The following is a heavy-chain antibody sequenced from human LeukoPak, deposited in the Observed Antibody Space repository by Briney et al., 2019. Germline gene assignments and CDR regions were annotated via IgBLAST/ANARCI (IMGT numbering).Heavy chain of an antibody. CDR3: ARGGALGEFDY. V-gene: IGHV4-59*01. J-gene: IGHJ4*02. CDR1: GGSISSYY. D-gene: IGHD3-10*01. CDR2: IYYSGST. Sequence: SETLSLTCTVSGGSISSYYWSWIRQPPGKGLEWIGYIYYSGSTNYNPSLKSRVTISVDTSKNQFSLKLSSVTAADTAVYYCARGGALGEFDYWGQGTLVTVSS.